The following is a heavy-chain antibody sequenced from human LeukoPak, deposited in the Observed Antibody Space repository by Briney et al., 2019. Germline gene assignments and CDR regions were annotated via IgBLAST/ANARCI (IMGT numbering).Heavy chain of an antibody. V-gene: IGHV3-53*01. CDR1: GFTVSSNY. CDR2: IYSGGST. D-gene: IGHD1-26*01. J-gene: IGHJ4*02. CDR3: AREPIVGVHFDY. Sequence: GGSLRLSCAASGFTVSSNYMSWVRQAPGKGLEWVSVIYSGGSTYYADSVMGRFTISRDNAKNTLYLQMNSLRAEDTAVYYCAREPIVGVHFDYWGQGTLVTVSS.